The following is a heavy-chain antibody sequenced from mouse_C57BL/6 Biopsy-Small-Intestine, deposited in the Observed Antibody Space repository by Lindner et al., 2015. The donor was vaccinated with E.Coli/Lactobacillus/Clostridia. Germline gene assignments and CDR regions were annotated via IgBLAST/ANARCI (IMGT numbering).Heavy chain of an antibody. J-gene: IGHJ2*01. D-gene: IGHD1-1*01. CDR3: ARVAFRYGSSYFDY. V-gene: IGHV1-63*01. CDR1: GYTFTNYW. Sequence: VQLQESGAELVRPGTSVKMSCKASGYTFTNYWIGWAKQRPGHGLEWIGDIYPGGGYTNYNEKFKGKATLTADKSSSTAYMQFSSLTSEDSAIYYCARVAFRYGSSYFDYWGQGTTLTVSS. CDR2: IYPGGGYT.